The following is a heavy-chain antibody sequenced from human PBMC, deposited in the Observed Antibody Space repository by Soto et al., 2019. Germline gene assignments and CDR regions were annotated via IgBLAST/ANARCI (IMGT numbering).Heavy chain of an antibody. D-gene: IGHD3-22*01. CDR2: IYYTGGT. J-gene: IGHJ4*02. CDR1: VYFVTNGNY. Sequence: SETLSLTCAVSVYFVTNGNYCGWIRQSPGKGLEWIGSIYYTGGTYYNPSLKSRVTMSVDTSKNQFSLKLNSVTAADTAVYYCARGYYDSSTYYYEPFDSWGQGTLVTVS. CDR3: ARGYYDSSTYYYEPFDS. V-gene: IGHV4-38-2*01.